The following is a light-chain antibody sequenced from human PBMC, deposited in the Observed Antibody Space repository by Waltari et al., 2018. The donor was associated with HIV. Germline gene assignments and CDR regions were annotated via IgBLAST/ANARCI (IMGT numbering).Light chain of an antibody. J-gene: IGKJ1*01. CDR1: QSVSSW. CDR3: QQYSSSWA. Sequence: DVQITHSPFTLSASVGDRVTITCRARQSVSSWLAWYQQKPGKPPKLLIYKASTVESGVPSRFSGSGSGTEFTLTISGLQPDDFATYFCQQYSSSWAFGQGTKVEI. CDR2: KAS. V-gene: IGKV1-5*03.